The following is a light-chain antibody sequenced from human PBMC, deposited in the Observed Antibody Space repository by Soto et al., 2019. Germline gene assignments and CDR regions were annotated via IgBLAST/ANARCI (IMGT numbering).Light chain of an antibody. V-gene: IGKV3-20*01. CDR3: QQYGSSPRT. Sequence: EIVLTQSPGTLSLSPGERGTLSCRASQSVSSSYLAWYQHKPGQAPRLLIYGASRRATGIPDRFSGSGSGTDFTLTISRLEPEDFAVYYCQQYGSSPRTFGQGTKVDIK. CDR1: QSVSSSY. J-gene: IGKJ1*01. CDR2: GAS.